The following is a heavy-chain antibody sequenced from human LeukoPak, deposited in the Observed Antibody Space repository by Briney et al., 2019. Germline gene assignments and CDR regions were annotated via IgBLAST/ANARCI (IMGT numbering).Heavy chain of an antibody. V-gene: IGHV3-30-3*01. CDR3: AVVAGRFPPDY. D-gene: IGHD6-19*01. CDR1: GFTFTTYA. CDR2: TSFAESNK. Sequence: GGSLRLSCAASGFTFTTYAMHWVRQAPGKGLEWVAFTSFAESNKFYADSVEGRFTISRDNSKNTLFLQMHNLRVDDTAIYYCAVVAGRFPPDYWGQGTLVTVSS. J-gene: IGHJ4*02.